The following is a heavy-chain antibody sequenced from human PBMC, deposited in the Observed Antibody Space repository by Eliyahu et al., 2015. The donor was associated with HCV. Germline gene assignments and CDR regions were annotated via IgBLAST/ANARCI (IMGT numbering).Heavy chain of an antibody. D-gene: IGHD2-8*01. CDR2: IWFDGXNK. CDR3: ARDRGGGVYQTFDD. CDR1: GXTFXSXG. V-gene: IGHV3-33*01. Sequence: QVQLVESGGGVVQPGRSLRLSCAASGXTFXSXGMHWVRQAPGKGLEWVAVIWFDGXNKYYADSVKGRFTISRDNSKNTLYLQMNSLRAEDTAVYYCARDRGGGVYQTFDDWGQGTLVTVSS. J-gene: IGHJ4*02.